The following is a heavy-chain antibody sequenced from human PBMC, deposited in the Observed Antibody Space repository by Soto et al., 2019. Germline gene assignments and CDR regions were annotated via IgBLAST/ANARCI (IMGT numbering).Heavy chain of an antibody. CDR3: ARLTLDGSRWSHWFDP. D-gene: IGHD6-13*01. CDR1: GGSVSSGGYY. V-gene: IGHV4-61*08. J-gene: IGHJ5*02. CDR2: IYGGGIT. Sequence: SETLSLTCTVSGGSVSSGGYYWSWIRQPPGKGLEWIGFIYGGGITSYNPSLKSRVTISVDTSKNQFSVNLISVTAADTAMYYCARLTLDGSRWSHWFDPWGQGTLVTAPQ.